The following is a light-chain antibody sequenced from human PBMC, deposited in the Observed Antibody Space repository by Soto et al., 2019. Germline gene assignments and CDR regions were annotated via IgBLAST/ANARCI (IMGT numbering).Light chain of an antibody. CDR1: QSVSSSY. J-gene: IGKJ1*01. CDR2: DVS. Sequence: EIVLTQSPGTLSLSPGARATLSCRASQSVSSSYLAWYQQKPGRAPRLLIHDVSRRATGIPDRFSGSGSGTDFTLTISRLEPEDFVVYYCQQYGNSPWAFGQGTKVDIK. V-gene: IGKV3-20*01. CDR3: QQYGNSPWA.